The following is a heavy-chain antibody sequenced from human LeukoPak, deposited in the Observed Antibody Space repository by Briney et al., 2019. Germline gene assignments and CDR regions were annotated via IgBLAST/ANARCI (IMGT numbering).Heavy chain of an antibody. CDR2: IYYSGST. V-gene: IGHV4-39*07. CDR3: ARLIAAAGRVDY. Sequence: PSETLSLTCTVSGGSISSSSYYWGWIRQPPGKGLEWIGSIYYSGSTYYNPSLKSRVTISVDTSKNQFSLKLSSVTAADTAVYYCARLIAAAGRVDYWGQGTLVTVSS. D-gene: IGHD6-13*01. CDR1: GGSISSSSYY. J-gene: IGHJ4*02.